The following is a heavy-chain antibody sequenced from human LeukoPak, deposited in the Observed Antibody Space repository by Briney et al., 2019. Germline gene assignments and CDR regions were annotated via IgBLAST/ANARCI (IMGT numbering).Heavy chain of an antibody. J-gene: IGHJ4*02. CDR1: GFAVSKNY. CDR2: IYSGGST. Sequence: HAGGSLRLSCAASGFAVSKNYMGWVRQAPGKGLNWVSVIYSGGSTYYADSVKDRFTISRDNSKNTLYLQMNTLRAEDTGVYYCGRDRHLALYYWGQGTLVTVSS. D-gene: IGHD5-12*01. CDR3: GRDRHLALYY. V-gene: IGHV3-66*01.